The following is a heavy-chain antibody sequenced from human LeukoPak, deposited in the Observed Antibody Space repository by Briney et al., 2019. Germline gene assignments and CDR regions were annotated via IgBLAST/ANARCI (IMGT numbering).Heavy chain of an antibody. CDR1: GFTFSSYG. Sequence: GGSLRLSCAASGFTFSSYGMSWVRQAPGKGLEWVSAISGSGGSTYYADSVEGRFTISRDNSKNTLYLQMNSLRAEDTAVYYCAKSDADAMVRGVICFDYWGQGTLVTVSS. CDR2: ISGSGGST. CDR3: AKSDADAMVRGVICFDY. J-gene: IGHJ4*02. D-gene: IGHD3-10*01. V-gene: IGHV3-23*01.